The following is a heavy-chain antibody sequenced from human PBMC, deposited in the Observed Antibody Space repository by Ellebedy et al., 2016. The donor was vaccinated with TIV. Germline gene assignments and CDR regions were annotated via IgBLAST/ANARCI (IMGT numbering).Heavy chain of an antibody. V-gene: IGHV4-39*07. D-gene: IGHD3-10*01. J-gene: IGHJ6*02. CDR1: GGSISSSSYY. CDR2: IYYSGST. CDR3: ARVPPITMVRGVFGMDV. Sequence: SETLSLTXTVSGGSISSSSYYWGWIRQPPGKGLEWIGSIYYSGSTYYNPSLKSRVTISVDTSKNQFSLKLSSVTAADTAVYYCARVPPITMVRGVFGMDVWGQGTTVTVSS.